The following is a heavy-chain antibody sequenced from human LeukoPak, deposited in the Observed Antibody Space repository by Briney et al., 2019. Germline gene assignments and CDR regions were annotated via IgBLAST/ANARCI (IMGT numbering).Heavy chain of an antibody. V-gene: IGHV1-18*01. J-gene: IGHJ4*01. D-gene: IGHD3-22*01. Sequence: ASVKVSCKASGYTFTSYGISWVRQAPGQGLEWMGWISAYNGNTNYAQKLQGRVTMTTDTSTSTAYMELRSLRSDDTAVYYCARVLRVGYYDSSGYLDYWGHGTLVAVSS. CDR1: GYTFTSYG. CDR3: ARVLRVGYYDSSGYLDY. CDR2: ISAYNGNT.